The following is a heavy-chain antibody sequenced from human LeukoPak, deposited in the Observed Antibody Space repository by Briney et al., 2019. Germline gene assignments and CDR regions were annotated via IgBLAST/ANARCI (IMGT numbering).Heavy chain of an antibody. CDR2: ISPSGAST. CDR3: ARSYYYDSSGPDFDY. CDR1: GYTFTGYY. V-gene: IGHV1-46*01. J-gene: IGHJ4*02. D-gene: IGHD3-22*01. Sequence: ASVKVSCKASGYTFTGYYMHGVRQAPGQGLEWMGIISPSGASTTCAQNFQGRVTMTRDTSISTVYMDLSRLRSDDTAVYYCARSYYYDSSGPDFDYWGQGTLVTVSS.